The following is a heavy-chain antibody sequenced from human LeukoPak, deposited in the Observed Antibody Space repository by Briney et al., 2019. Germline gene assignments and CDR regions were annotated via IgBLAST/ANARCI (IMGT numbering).Heavy chain of an antibody. D-gene: IGHD2-15*01. Sequence: GGSLRLSCAASGFTVSTYYTSWVRQPPGKGLEWISYIGNSDGAIDYADSVKGRFTISRDNAKNSLYLQMNSLRAEDTAVYYCARDCSGGSCYSDFGRFDYWGQGTLVTVSS. J-gene: IGHJ4*02. CDR1: GFTVSTYY. CDR3: ARDCSGGSCYSDFGRFDY. CDR2: IGNSDGAI. V-gene: IGHV3-48*03.